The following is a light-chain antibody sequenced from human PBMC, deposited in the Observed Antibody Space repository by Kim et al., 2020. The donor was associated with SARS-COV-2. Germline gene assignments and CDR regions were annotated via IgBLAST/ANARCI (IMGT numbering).Light chain of an antibody. CDR3: HQYSDLPVT. V-gene: IGKV1-33*01. CDR2: DAS. CDR1: QELNTY. Sequence: SASVGDRVTITCQASQELNTYLNWYQQKPGKAPDLLISDASNLEEGVASRFSGSGSGTDFTLTISSLQPEDLATYYCHQYSDLPVTFGGGTKLEI. J-gene: IGKJ4*01.